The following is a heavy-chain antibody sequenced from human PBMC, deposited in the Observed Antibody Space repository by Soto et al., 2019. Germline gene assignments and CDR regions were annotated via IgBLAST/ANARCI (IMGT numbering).Heavy chain of an antibody. D-gene: IGHD3-3*01. CDR3: AKSWGIFGVVSYFDY. Sequence: PGGSLRLSCAASGFTFSSYAMSWVRQAPGKGLEWVSAISGSGGSTYYADSVKGRFTISRDNSKNTLYLQMNSLRAEDTAVYYCAKSWGIFGVVSYFDYWGQGTLVTVSS. CDR2: ISGSGGST. V-gene: IGHV3-23*01. CDR1: GFTFSSYA. J-gene: IGHJ4*02.